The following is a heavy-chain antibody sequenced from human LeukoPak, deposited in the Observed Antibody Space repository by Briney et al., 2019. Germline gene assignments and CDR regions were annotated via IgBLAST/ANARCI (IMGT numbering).Heavy chain of an antibody. J-gene: IGHJ4*02. D-gene: IGHD3-16*01. CDR3: TITFGGIGY. CDR2: INHSGST. CDR1: GGSFSGYY. Sequence: SETLSLTCAVYGGSFSGYYWSWIRQPPGKGLEWIGEINHSGSTNYNPSLKSRVTISVDTSKNQFSLKLSSVTAADTAVYYCTITFGGIGYWGQGTLVTVSS. V-gene: IGHV4-34*01.